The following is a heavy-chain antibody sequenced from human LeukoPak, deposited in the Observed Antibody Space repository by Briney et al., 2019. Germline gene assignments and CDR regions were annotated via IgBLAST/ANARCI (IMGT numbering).Heavy chain of an antibody. CDR2: IYHSGST. CDR1: GGSISSGGYS. Sequence: SETLSLTCAVSGGSISSGGYSWGWIRQPPGKGLEWIGYIYHSGSTYYNPSLKSRVTISVDRSKNQFSLKLRSVTAADTAVYSCARGGTTGYGMDVWGQGTTVTVSS. CDR3: ARGGTTGYGMDV. V-gene: IGHV4-30-2*01. D-gene: IGHD4-17*01. J-gene: IGHJ6*02.